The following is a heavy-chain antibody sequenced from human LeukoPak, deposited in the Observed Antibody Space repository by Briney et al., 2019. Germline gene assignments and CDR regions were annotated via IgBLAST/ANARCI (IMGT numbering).Heavy chain of an antibody. D-gene: IGHD3-22*01. CDR2: IYYSGST. Sequence: NPSETLSLTCTVSGGSISSYYWSWIRQPPGKGLEWIGYIYYSGSTNYNPSLKSRVTISVDTSKNQFSLKLSSVTAADTAVYYCARSLLSRITMIVVAIDPWGQGTLVTVSS. CDR1: GGSISSYY. J-gene: IGHJ5*02. V-gene: IGHV4-59*12. CDR3: ARSLLSRITMIVVAIDP.